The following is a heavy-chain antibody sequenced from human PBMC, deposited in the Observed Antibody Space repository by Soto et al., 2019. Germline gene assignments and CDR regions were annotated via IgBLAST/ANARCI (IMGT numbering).Heavy chain of an antibody. D-gene: IGHD5-18*01. CDR1: GYSFSSYD. Sequence: ASVKVSCKASGYSFSSYDINWVRQASGQGLEWMGWMNPKSGQTGYAPRFQGRVTMTGNTSINTAYMELSSLRSEDTAVYYCARDIGPALDWFGPWGQGTLVTVSS. J-gene: IGHJ5*02. CDR2: MNPKSGQT. V-gene: IGHV1-8*01. CDR3: ARDIGPALDWFGP.